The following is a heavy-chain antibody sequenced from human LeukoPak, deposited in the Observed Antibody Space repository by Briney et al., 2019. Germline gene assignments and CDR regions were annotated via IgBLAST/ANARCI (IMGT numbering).Heavy chain of an antibody. CDR3: ARLMVRGVIRYYYYGMDV. CDR1: GFTFSSYS. CDR2: ISSSSSYI. V-gene: IGHV3-21*01. Sequence: GGSVRLSCAASGFTFSSYSMNWVRQAPGKGLEWVSSISSSSSYIYYADSVKGRFTISRDNAKNSLYLQMNSLRAEDTAVYYCARLMVRGVIRYYYYGMDVWGQGTTVTVSS. D-gene: IGHD3-10*01. J-gene: IGHJ6*02.